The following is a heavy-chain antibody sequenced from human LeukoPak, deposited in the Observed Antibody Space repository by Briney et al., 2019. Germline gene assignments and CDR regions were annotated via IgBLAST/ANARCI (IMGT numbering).Heavy chain of an antibody. J-gene: IGHJ6*03. V-gene: IGHV1-18*01. CDR1: GYTFTSYD. D-gene: IGHD2-8*01. Sequence: GASVKVSCKASGYTFTSYDINWVRQAPGQGLEWMGWISAYNGNTNYAQKLQGRVTMTTDTSTSTAYMELRSLRSDDTAVYYCARARVSGVWDVYYYMDVWGKGTTVTVSS. CDR3: ARARVSGVWDVYYYMDV. CDR2: ISAYNGNT.